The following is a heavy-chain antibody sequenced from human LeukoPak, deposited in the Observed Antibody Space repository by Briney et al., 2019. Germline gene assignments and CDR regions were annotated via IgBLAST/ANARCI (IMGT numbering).Heavy chain of an antibody. D-gene: IGHD4-17*01. J-gene: IGHJ3*02. CDR3: ARDRVHTVTSHDDAFDI. V-gene: IGHV1-69*05. Sequence: SVKVSCKASGGTFSSYAISWVRQAPGQGLEWMGRIIPIFGTANYAQKFQGRVTIATDESTSTAYMELSSLRSEDTAVYYCARDRVHTVTSHDDAFDIWGQETMVTVSS. CDR2: IIPIFGTA. CDR1: GGTFSSYA.